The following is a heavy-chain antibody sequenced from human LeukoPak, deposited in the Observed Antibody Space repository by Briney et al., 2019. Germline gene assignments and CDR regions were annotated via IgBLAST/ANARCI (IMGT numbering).Heavy chain of an antibody. CDR1: GFTFSSHG. CDR3: AKRYSSSWAEFDY. J-gene: IGHJ4*02. Sequence: GGSLRLSCAASGFTFSSHGMSWVRQAPGKGLEWVSAISGSGGSTYYADSVKGRFTISRDNSKNTLYLQMNSLRAEDTAVYYCAKRYSSSWAEFDYWGQGTLVTVSS. D-gene: IGHD6-13*01. CDR2: ISGSGGST. V-gene: IGHV3-23*01.